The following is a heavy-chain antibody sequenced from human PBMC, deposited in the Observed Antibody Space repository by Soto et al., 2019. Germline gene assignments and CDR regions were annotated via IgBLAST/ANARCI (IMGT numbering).Heavy chain of an antibody. CDR3: VREYCSGGTCTVLYYVDV. CDR2: ITVGGET. D-gene: IGHD2-15*01. J-gene: IGHJ6*03. V-gene: IGHV3-13*01. CDR1: GFTISRYD. Sequence: EVQLVESGGGMAQPGGSLRLSCAASGFTISRYDMHWVRQVTGKGLEWVSAITVGGETYQPGFAKGRFTISRDDVRNSMYLQTNSLPAGDTAVYFCVREYCSGGTCTVLYYVDVLVKGTTVTVS.